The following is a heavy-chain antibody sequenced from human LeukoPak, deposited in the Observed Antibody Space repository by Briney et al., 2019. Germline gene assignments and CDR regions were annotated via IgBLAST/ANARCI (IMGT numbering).Heavy chain of an antibody. J-gene: IGHJ4*02. CDR1: GFTFSSYS. Sequence: GGSLRLSCAASGFTFSSYSMNWVRQAPGKGLEWVSYISSSSSTIYYADSVKGRFTISRDNAKNSLYLQMNSLRAEDTAVYYCARDLGFTYYDSSGYYSRFDYWGQGTLVTVSP. CDR3: ARDLGFTYYDSSGYYSRFDY. D-gene: IGHD3-22*01. CDR2: ISSSSSTI. V-gene: IGHV3-48*01.